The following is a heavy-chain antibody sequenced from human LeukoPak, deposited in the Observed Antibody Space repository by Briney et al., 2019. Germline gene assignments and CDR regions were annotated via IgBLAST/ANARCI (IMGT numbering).Heavy chain of an antibody. CDR1: GGSISSYY. D-gene: IGHD2-2*01. CDR3: ARGGIPAAISMNWFDP. Sequence: PSETLSLTCTVSGGSISSYYWSWIRQPAGKGLEWIGRIYTSGITSYNPSFKSRVTMSVDTPKNQFSLKLISVTAADTAVYYCARGGIPAAISMNWFDPWGQGTLVTVSS. CDR2: IYTSGIT. J-gene: IGHJ5*02. V-gene: IGHV4-4*07.